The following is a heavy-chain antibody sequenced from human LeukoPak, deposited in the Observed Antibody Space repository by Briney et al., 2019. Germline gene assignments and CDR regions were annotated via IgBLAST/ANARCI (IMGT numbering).Heavy chain of an antibody. CDR1: GFTFSNYA. J-gene: IGHJ4*02. CDR3: AKGSGSGTHLPSARFDY. D-gene: IGHD3-10*01. V-gene: IGHV3-23*01. CDR2: ISGGGIGT. Sequence: GGSLRLSCAASGFTFSNYAMSWVRQAPGKGLEWVAYISGGGIGTYYADAVKGRFTISRDNSKNTMYVQMNSLREDDTAVYFCAKGSGSGTHLPSARFDYWGQGPTVTVSS.